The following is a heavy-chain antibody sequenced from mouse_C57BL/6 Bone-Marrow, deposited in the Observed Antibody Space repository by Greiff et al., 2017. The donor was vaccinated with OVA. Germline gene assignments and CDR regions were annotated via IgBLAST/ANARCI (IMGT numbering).Heavy chain of an antibody. J-gene: IGHJ3*01. CDR3: ARGDYGSSLAWFAY. V-gene: IGHV5-4*03. CDR2: ISDGGSYT. D-gene: IGHD1-1*01. Sequence: EVMLVESGGGLVKPGGSLKLSCAASGFTFSSYAMSWVRQTPEKRLEWVATISDGGSYTYYPDNVKGRFTISRDNAKNNLYLQMSHLKSEDTAMYYCARGDYGSSLAWFAYWGQGTLVTVSA. CDR1: GFTFSSYA.